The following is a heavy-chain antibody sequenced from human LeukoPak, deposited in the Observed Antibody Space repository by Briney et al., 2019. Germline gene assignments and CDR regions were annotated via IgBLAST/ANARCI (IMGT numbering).Heavy chain of an antibody. D-gene: IGHD1-1*01. CDR3: ARALEPYYYYGMDV. CDR2: IIPILGIA. Sequence: SVKVSCQASGGTFSSYAISWVRQAPGQGLEWVGRIIPILGIANYAQKFQGRVTITADKSTSTAYMELSSLRSEDTAVYYCARALEPYYYYGMDVWGQGTTVTVSS. J-gene: IGHJ6*02. V-gene: IGHV1-69*04. CDR1: GGTFSSYA.